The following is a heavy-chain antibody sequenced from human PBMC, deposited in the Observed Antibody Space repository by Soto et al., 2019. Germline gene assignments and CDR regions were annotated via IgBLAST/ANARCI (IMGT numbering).Heavy chain of an antibody. CDR2: IDPSDSYT. CDR3: ARLARYCSGGSCQPYYWIEG. J-gene: IGHJ6*01. CDR1: GYSFTSYW. V-gene: IGHV5-10-1*01. Sequence: GESLKISCKGSGYSFTSYWISWVRQMPGKGLEWMGRIDPSDSYTNYSPSFQGHVTISADKSISTAYLQWSSLKAADTAMYYCARLARYCSGGSCQPYYWIEGRGQGTTGHGLL. D-gene: IGHD2-15*01.